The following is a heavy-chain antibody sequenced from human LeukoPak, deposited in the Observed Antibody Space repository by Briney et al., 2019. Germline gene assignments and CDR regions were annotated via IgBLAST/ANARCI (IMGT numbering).Heavy chain of an antibody. J-gene: IGHJ4*02. D-gene: IGHD1-14*01. V-gene: IGHV3-21*04. CDR2: IGPTGSDR. CDR3: ATETNGRHYDY. Sequence: GGSLRLSCTAAGLTFSTSGFNWVRQAPGKGLEWVASIGPTGSDRYHADSIKGRFTISRDNANNFLYLQMNSLSAEDPAVYYCATETNGRHYDYWGQGTLLTVSS. CDR1: GLTFSTSG.